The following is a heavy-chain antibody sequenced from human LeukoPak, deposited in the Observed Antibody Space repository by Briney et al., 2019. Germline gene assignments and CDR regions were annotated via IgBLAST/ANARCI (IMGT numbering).Heavy chain of an antibody. J-gene: IGHJ1*01. CDR3: AKDDDWGRYKH. D-gene: IGHD3-16*01. CDR2: ISGSGGGT. CDR1: GFTVSSNY. Sequence: GGSLRLSCAASGFTVSSNYMSWVRQAPGKRLEWVSSISGSGGGTFYADSVKGRFTISRDNSKNTLYLQMNSLRAEDTAVYYCAKDDDWGRYKHWGQGTLVTVSS. V-gene: IGHV3-23*01.